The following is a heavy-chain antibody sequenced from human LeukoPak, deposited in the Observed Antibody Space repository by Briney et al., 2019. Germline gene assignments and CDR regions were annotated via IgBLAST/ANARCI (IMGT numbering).Heavy chain of an antibody. CDR2: IYYSGST. J-gene: IGHJ3*02. D-gene: IGHD2-8*02. V-gene: IGHV4-59*01. CDR3: ARDLMVDSAFDI. CDR1: GGSISSYY. Sequence: SETLSLTCTVSGGSISSYYWSWIRQPPGKGLEWIGYIYYSGSTNYNPSLKSRVTISVDTSKNQFSLKLSSVTAADTAVYYCARDLMVDSAFDIWGQGTMVTVSS.